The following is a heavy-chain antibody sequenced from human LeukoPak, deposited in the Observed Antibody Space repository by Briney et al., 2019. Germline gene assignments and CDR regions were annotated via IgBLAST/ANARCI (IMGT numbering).Heavy chain of an antibody. CDR1: GFTFSSRW. J-gene: IGHJ4*02. CDR3: ARDQYCSTTSCYGRPPDY. D-gene: IGHD2-2*01. Sequence: PGGSLRLSCAASGFTFSSRWMHWVRQAPGKGLVWVSHVNSDESSTNYADSVKGRFTISRDNTKNTLYLQMNSLRAEDTAVYYCARDQYCSTTSCYGRPPDYWGQGTLVIVSS. V-gene: IGHV3-74*01. CDR2: VNSDESST.